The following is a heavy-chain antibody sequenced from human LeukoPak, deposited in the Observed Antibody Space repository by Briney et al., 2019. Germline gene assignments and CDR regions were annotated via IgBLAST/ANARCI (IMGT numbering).Heavy chain of an antibody. CDR1: GFTFSSYA. Sequence: GGSLRLSRAASGFTFSSYAMSWVRQAPGKGLEWVSTISGGGVTTYYADSVKGRLTISRDNSKNTVSLQMNSLRDDDTAVYFCARESPVAAVGRSWFDPWGQGTLVTVSS. V-gene: IGHV3-23*01. CDR2: ISGGGVTT. D-gene: IGHD6-13*01. CDR3: ARESPVAAVGRSWFDP. J-gene: IGHJ5*02.